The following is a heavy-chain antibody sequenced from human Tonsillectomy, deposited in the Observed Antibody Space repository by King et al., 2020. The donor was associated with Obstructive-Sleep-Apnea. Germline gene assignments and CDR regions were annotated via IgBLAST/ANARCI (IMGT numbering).Heavy chain of an antibody. Sequence: VQLVESGGGLVQPGGSLRLSCAASGFTFSSYWMSWVRQSPGKGLEWVANIKNDGSEKNYVDSVEGRFTISRDNAKDSLFLQMNNLRAEDTAVYYCARVFGGYDTAGYWGQGTLVTVSS. D-gene: IGHD5-12*01. CDR3: ARVFGGYDTAGY. V-gene: IGHV3-7*01. CDR2: IKNDGSEK. CDR1: GFTFSSYW. J-gene: IGHJ4*02.